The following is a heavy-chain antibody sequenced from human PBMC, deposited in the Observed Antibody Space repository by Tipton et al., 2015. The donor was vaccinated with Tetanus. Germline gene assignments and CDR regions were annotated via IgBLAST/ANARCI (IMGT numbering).Heavy chain of an antibody. CDR2: ISSSGSTI. CDR1: EFTFSDHY. Sequence: SLRLSCAASEFTFSDHYMSWIRQAPGKGLEWVSYISSSGSTISYADSVEGRFTISRDNAKNSLYLQMNSLRAEDTAVYFCARLGPRDFWSGYSFLTYFDYWGQGILVTVSS. V-gene: IGHV3-11*01. J-gene: IGHJ4*02. D-gene: IGHD3-3*01. CDR3: ARLGPRDFWSGYSFLTYFDY.